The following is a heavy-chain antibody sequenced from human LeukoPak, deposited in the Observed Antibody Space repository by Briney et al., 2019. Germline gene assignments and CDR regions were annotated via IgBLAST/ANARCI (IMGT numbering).Heavy chain of an antibody. Sequence: SETLSLTCTVSGGSISSSSYYWGWIRQPPGKGLEWIGSIYYSGSTYYNPSLKSRVTISVDTSKNQFSLKLSSVTAADTAVYYCASFTGGTLDYWGQGTLVTVSS. D-gene: IGHD4-23*01. CDR2: IYYSGST. CDR3: ASFTGGTLDY. J-gene: IGHJ4*02. V-gene: IGHV4-39*07. CDR1: GGSISSSSYY.